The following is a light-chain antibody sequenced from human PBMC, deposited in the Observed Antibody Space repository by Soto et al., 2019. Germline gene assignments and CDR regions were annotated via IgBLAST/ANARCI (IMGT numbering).Light chain of an antibody. V-gene: IGKV3-15*01. J-gene: IGKJ4*01. CDR3: QQYDQWPVT. CDR2: GAS. CDR1: QSVTSN. Sequence: IVMTQSPATLSVSPGERVTFSCRATQSVTSNLAWYQHKPGQAPRLVISGASTGATGIPARFSGSGSGTEFTLTINSLQSEDYAIYYCQQYDQWPVTFGGGTRVEIK.